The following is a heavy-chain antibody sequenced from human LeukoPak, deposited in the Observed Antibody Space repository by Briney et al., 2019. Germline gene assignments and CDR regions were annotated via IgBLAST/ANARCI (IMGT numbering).Heavy chain of an antibody. CDR1: GFSFSSYT. Sequence: GGSLRLSCAASGFSFSSYTMNWVRQAPGKGLEWVSSIGHSSTYIYYADSMKGRFTISRDNAKNSLFLQMNSLRAEDTAVYYCAREVFPDYWGQGTLVTVSS. CDR3: AREVFPDY. J-gene: IGHJ4*02. V-gene: IGHV3-21*01. CDR2: IGHSSTYI. D-gene: IGHD1-14*01.